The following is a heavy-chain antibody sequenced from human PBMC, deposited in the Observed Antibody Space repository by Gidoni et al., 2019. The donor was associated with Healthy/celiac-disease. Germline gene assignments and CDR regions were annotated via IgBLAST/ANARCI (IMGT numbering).Heavy chain of an antibody. V-gene: IGHV3-9*01. CDR3: AKGTQGVTTPPFDY. Sequence: EVQLVESGGGLVQHGRSLRLSCAASGFTFADYAMHWVREAPGKGLEWVSGISWNSGSIGYADSVKGRFTISRDNAKNSLYLQMNSLRAEDTAWYYGAKGTQGVTTPPFDYWGQGTLVTVSS. J-gene: IGHJ4*02. CDR2: ISWNSGSI. CDR1: GFTFADYA. D-gene: IGHD4-17*01.